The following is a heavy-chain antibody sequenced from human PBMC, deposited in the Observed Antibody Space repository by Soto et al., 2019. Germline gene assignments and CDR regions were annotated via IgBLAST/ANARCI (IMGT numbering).Heavy chain of an antibody. J-gene: IGHJ4*02. V-gene: IGHV1-18*01. Sequence: QVQLVQSGAEVKKPGASVKVSCKASGYTFTSYGISWVRQAPGQGLEWMGWISAYNGNTNYAQKLQGRVTMTTDTSTSTAYMELRSLRSDDTAVYYCAREDLRITIFGVVSIWAPTFDYWGQGTLVTVSS. D-gene: IGHD3-3*01. CDR1: GYTFTSYG. CDR2: ISAYNGNT. CDR3: AREDLRITIFGVVSIWAPTFDY.